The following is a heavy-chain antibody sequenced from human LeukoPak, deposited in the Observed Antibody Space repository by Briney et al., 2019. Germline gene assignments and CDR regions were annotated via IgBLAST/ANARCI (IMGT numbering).Heavy chain of an antibody. J-gene: IGHJ3*02. CDR2: ISSSSSNI. V-gene: IGHV3-21*01. CDR3: ARYARYYYDSSGYYPDAFDI. D-gene: IGHD3-22*01. CDR1: GFTFSSYS. Sequence: GGSLRLSCAASGFTFSSYSMNWVRQAPGKGLEWGSSISSSSSNIYYADSVKGRFTISRDNAKNSLYLQINSLRAEDTAVYYCARYARYYYDSSGYYPDAFDIWGQGTMVTVSS.